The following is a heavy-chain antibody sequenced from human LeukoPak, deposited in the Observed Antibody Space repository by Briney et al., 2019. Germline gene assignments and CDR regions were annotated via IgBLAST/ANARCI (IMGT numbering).Heavy chain of an antibody. CDR1: GFTFSSYS. D-gene: IGHD2-2*03. J-gene: IGHJ4*02. V-gene: IGHV3-21*01. CDR2: ISSSSSYI. CDR3: AREENEGDMDIDY. Sequence: GGSLRLSCAASGFTFSSYSMNWVRQAPGKGLEWVSSISSSSSYIYYADSVKGRFTISRDNAKNSLYLQMNSLRAEDTAVYYCAREENEGDMDIDYWGQGTLVTVSS.